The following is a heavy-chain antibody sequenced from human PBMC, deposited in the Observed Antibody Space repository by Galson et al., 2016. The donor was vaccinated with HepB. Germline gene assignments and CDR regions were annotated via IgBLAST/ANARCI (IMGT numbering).Heavy chain of an antibody. Sequence: LRLSCSASGFSFSSHSLNWVRPGPGKALERVSYISRGGHTMYYADSGKGRFTIPRDDAVNSLYLQMNSLGAEDTAVYFCALVPISGHNAFDYWGQGTPVTVS. J-gene: IGHJ4*02. CDR2: ISRGGHTM. CDR3: ALVPISGHNAFDY. CDR1: GFSFSSHS. D-gene: IGHD1-26*01. V-gene: IGHV3-48*04.